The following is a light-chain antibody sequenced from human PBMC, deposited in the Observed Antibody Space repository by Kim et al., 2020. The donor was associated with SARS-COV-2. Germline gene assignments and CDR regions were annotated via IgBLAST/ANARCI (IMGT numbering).Light chain of an antibody. J-gene: IGLJ2*01. CDR1: SLRTYY. Sequence: SSELTQDPAVSVALGQTVRITCQGDSLRTYYANWYQQQPGQAPVLVIYGQHNRPSGIPDRFSASSSGNTASLTITGARAEDEADYYCNSWDSRGKRLLFG. CDR3: NSWDSRGKRLL. CDR2: GQH. V-gene: IGLV3-19*01.